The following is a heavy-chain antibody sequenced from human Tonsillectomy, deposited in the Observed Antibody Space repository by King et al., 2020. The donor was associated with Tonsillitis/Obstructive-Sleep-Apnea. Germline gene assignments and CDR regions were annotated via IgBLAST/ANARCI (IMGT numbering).Heavy chain of an antibody. V-gene: IGHV3-49*04. CDR3: CRRKYNSSSTLFVVYYYSMDV. CDR1: GFTFGDYA. CDR2: IRSKAYGGTT. Sequence: VQLVESGGGLAQPGRSLRLSCTASGFTFGDYAMSWVRQAPGKGLEWVGFIRSKAYGGTTEYAASVKGRFTISRDDSKSIAYLQMNSLKTEDTAVYYCCRRKYNSSSTLFVVYYYSMDVCGKGTTVTVSS. D-gene: IGHD6-6*01. J-gene: IGHJ6*03.